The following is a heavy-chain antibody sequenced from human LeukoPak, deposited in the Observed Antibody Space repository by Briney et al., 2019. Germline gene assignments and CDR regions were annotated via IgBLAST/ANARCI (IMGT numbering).Heavy chain of an antibody. CDR1: GASISSGGYY. J-gene: IGHJ4*02. D-gene: IGHD1-1*01. Sequence: SQTLSLTCTVSGASISSGGYYWNWIRQPPGKSLEWFGYIYYSRSTSYRPSLKSRLTISVDTSKNQFSLKLSSVTAAATAVYYCARDCYNSGYFDYWGQGTLVTVSS. CDR2: IYYSRST. V-gene: IGHV4-30-4*01. CDR3: ARDCYNSGYFDY.